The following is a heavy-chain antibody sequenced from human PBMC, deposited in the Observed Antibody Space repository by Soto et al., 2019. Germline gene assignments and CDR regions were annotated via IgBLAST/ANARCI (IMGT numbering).Heavy chain of an antibody. J-gene: IGHJ4*02. D-gene: IGHD4-17*01. CDR1: GGSFSGYY. V-gene: IGHV4-34*01. CDR3: ARGYGDYVL. Sequence: SETLSLTCAVYGGSFSGYYWSWIRQPPGKGLEWIGEINHSGSTNYNPSLKSRVTISVDTSKNQFSLKPSSVTAADTAVYYCARGYGDYVLWGQGTLVTVSS. CDR2: INHSGST.